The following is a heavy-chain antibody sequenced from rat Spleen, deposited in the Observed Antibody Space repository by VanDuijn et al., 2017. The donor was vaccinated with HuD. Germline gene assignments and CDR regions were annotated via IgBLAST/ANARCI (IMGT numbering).Heavy chain of an antibody. CDR3: ARDPELCLHFDY. J-gene: IGHJ2*01. CDR1: GFTFNNCD. Sequence: EVQLVESGGGLVQPGRSLKLSCVASGFTFNNCDMAWVRQTPTKGLEWVASISPGGGNTYYRDSVKGRFTVSRDNAKSILYLQMDSLRSEDTATYYCARDPELCLHFDYWGQGVMVTVSS. CDR2: ISPGGGNT. V-gene: IGHV5-25*01. D-gene: IGHD3-8*01.